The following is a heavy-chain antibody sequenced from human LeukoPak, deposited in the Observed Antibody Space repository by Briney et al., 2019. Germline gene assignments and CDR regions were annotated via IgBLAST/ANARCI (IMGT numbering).Heavy chain of an antibody. D-gene: IGHD2-15*01. V-gene: IGHV4-34*01. CDR3: AREGWYRWFDP. CDR1: GGSFSGYY. Sequence: SETPSLTCAVYGGSFSGYYWSWIRQPPGKGLEWIGEINHSGSTNYNPSLKSRVTISVDTSKNQFSLKLSSVTAADTAVYYCAREGWYRWFDPWGQGTLVTVSS. CDR2: INHSGST. J-gene: IGHJ5*02.